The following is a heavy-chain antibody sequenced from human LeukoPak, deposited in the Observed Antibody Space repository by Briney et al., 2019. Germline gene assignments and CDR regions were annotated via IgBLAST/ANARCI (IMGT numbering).Heavy chain of an antibody. D-gene: IGHD3-10*01. Sequence: ASVKVSCKASGYTFTDYQMHWVRQAPGQGLEWMGWINPNSGGTNYAQKFQGRVTMTRDTSISTAYMELSRLRSDDTAVYYCARDGSRWFGELHTWFDPWGQGTLVTVSS. CDR1: GYTFTDYQ. CDR3: ARDGSRWFGELHTWFDP. V-gene: IGHV1-2*02. CDR2: INPNSGGT. J-gene: IGHJ5*02.